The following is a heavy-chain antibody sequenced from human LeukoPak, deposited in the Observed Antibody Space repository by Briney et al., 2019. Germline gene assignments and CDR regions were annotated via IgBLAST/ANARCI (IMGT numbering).Heavy chain of an antibody. D-gene: IGHD3-22*01. CDR2: IYYSGST. J-gene: IGHJ4*02. CDR1: GGSISSGDYY. Sequence: TLSLTCTVSGGSISSGDYYWSWIRQPPGKGLEWIGYIYYSGSTYYNPSLKSRVTISVDTSKNQFSLTLSSVTAADTAVYYCAGGISYYYDSSGYYLTLWGQGTLVTVSS. CDR3: AGGISYYYDSSGYYLTL. V-gene: IGHV4-30-4*08.